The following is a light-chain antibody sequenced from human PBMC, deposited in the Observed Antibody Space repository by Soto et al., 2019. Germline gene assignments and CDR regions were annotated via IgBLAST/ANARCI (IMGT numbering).Light chain of an antibody. CDR2: DTS. Sequence: EIVLTQSPATLSSSPGERATLSCRASQSVITYLAWYQQKPGQAPRLLIYDTSSRATGIPARFTGSGSGTDFTLTISSLEPEDFAVYYCQQRGNWPLTFGGGTKVEIK. CDR3: QQRGNWPLT. J-gene: IGKJ4*01. CDR1: QSVITY. V-gene: IGKV3-11*01.